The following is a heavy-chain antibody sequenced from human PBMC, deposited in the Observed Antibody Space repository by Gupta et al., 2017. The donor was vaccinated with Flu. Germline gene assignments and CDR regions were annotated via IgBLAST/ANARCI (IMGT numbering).Heavy chain of an antibody. Sequence: ELRVGEEGRSRWTPGRYMRHSCAASGFTFSSYSMNWVRRAPGKGLEWVSSISSSSSYIYYADSVKGRFTISRDNAKNSLYLQMNSLRAEDTAVYYCARGHSSGWYSDAFDIWGQGTMVTVSS. CDR2: ISSSSSYI. V-gene: IGHV3-21*01. D-gene: IGHD6-19*01. CDR3: ARGHSSGWYSDAFDI. J-gene: IGHJ3*02. CDR1: GFTFSSYS.